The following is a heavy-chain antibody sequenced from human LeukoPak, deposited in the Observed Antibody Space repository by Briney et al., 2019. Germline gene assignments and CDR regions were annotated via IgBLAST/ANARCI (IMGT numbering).Heavy chain of an antibody. CDR2: ISGSGGST. J-gene: IGHJ4*02. Sequence: GGSLRLSCAASGVTFSTYAMSWVRQAPGKGLEWVSEISGSGGSTYYADSVKGRFTVSRDNSKNTLYLQMNSLRAEDTAVCYCAKGCSITSWYGTFDHWGQGTLVTVSS. D-gene: IGHD2-2*01. CDR3: AKGCSITSWYGTFDH. CDR1: GVTFSTYA. V-gene: IGHV3-23*01.